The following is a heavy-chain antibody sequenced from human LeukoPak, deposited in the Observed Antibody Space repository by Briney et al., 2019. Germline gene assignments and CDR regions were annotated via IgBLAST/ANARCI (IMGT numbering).Heavy chain of an antibody. V-gene: IGHV3-33*01. CDR3: ARGGDILTGGPWY. D-gene: IGHD3-9*01. Sequence: GRSLRLSCAASGFTFSSYGMHWVRQAPGKGLEWVAVIWYDGSNKYYADSVKGRFTISRDNSKNTLYLQMNSLRAEDTAVYYCARGGDILTGGPWYWGQGTLVTVSS. CDR1: GFTFSSYG. J-gene: IGHJ4*02. CDR2: IWYDGSNK.